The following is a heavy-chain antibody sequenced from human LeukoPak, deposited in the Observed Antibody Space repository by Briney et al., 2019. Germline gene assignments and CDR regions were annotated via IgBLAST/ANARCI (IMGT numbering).Heavy chain of an antibody. Sequence: GGSLRLSCAASGFTFSSYAMSWVRQAPGKGLEWVANIKQDGSEKYYVDSVKGRFTISRDNAKNSLYLQMNSLRAEDTAVYYCARARFLEWLPNFDYWGQGTLVTVPS. CDR3: ARARFLEWLPNFDY. V-gene: IGHV3-7*01. D-gene: IGHD3-3*01. CDR1: GFTFSSYA. CDR2: IKQDGSEK. J-gene: IGHJ4*02.